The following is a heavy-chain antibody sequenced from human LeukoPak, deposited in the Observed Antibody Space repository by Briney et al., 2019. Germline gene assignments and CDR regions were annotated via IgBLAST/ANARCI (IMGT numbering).Heavy chain of an antibody. CDR3: ARGSAYCGGDCFQS. D-gene: IGHD2-21*01. CDR2: IYHSGST. V-gene: IGHV4-4*02. Sequence: HPSETLSLTCAVSGGSISSSNWWSWVRQPPGKGLEWIGEIYHSGSTNYNPSLKSRVTISVDKSKNQFSLKLSSVTAADTAVYYCARGSAYCGGDCFQSWGQGTLVTVSS. J-gene: IGHJ4*02. CDR1: GGSISSSNW.